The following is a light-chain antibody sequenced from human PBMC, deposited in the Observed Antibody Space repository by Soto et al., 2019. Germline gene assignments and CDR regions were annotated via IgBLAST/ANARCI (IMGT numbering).Light chain of an antibody. CDR3: MQGLQPPIT. V-gene: IGKV2D-29*01. CDR1: QSLVYSNGKNY. Sequence: DIVMTQSPVSLSVTPGESASISCKSSQSLVYSNGKNYLYWYLQKPGQPPHLLIYEASNRVSGAPQRFSGSGSGTDFTLKISRVEAEDVGVYYCMQGLQPPITFAQGTRLDIE. CDR2: EAS. J-gene: IGKJ5*01.